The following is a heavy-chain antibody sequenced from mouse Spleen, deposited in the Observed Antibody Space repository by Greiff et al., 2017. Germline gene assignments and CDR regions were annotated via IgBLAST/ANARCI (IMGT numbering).Heavy chain of an antibody. V-gene: IGHV1-53*01. CDR3: ARGGGITTPSYYYAMDY. CDR1: GYTFTSYW. Sequence: VQLQQPGTELVKPGASVKLSCKASGYTFTSYWMHWVKQRPGQGLEWIGNINPSNGGTNYNEKFKSKATLTVDKSSSTAYMQLSSLTSEDSAVYYCARGGGITTPSYYYAMDYWGQGTSVTVSS. J-gene: IGHJ4*01. CDR2: INPSNGGT. D-gene: IGHD2-4*01.